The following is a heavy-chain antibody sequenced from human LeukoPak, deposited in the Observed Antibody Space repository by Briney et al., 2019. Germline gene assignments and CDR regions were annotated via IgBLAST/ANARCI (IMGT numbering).Heavy chain of an antibody. Sequence: PSGTLSLTCAVSGGSISSSNWWSWVRQPPGKGLEWIGEIYHSGSTNYNPSLKSRVTISVDKSKNQFSLKLSSVTAADTAVYYCARGLMIVVVITTLDAFDIWGQGTMVTVSS. J-gene: IGHJ3*02. CDR1: GGSISSSNW. D-gene: IGHD3-22*01. CDR2: IYHSGST. CDR3: ARGLMIVVVITTLDAFDI. V-gene: IGHV4-4*02.